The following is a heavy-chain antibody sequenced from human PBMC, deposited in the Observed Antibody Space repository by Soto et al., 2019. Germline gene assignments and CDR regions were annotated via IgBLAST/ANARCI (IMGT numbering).Heavy chain of an antibody. CDR2: IYYSGST. CDR1: GGSISSYY. D-gene: IGHD3-22*01. Sequence: QVQLQESGPGLVKPSETLSLTCTVSGGSISSYYWSWIRQPPGKGLEWIGYIYYSGSTNYNPSLKSRVTIAVDXXKXQXYLKLSSVTAADTAVYYCARGNLPAIYYDSRYYFDYWGQGTLVTVSS. J-gene: IGHJ4*02. CDR3: ARGNLPAIYYDSRYYFDY. V-gene: IGHV4-59*01.